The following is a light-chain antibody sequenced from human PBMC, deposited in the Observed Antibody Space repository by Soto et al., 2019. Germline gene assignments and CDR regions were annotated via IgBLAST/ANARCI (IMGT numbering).Light chain of an antibody. V-gene: IGKV3-15*01. CDR2: GAS. CDR1: QNVGSN. CDR3: QQYNTRPQT. J-gene: IGKJ1*01. Sequence: VLTQSPATLSVSPAARATLSCRASQNVGSNLAWYQHKPGQAPRLLISGASTRATGVPARFSGSGSETEFALTISSLQSEDFTVYFCQQYNTRPQTFGQGTKVDIK.